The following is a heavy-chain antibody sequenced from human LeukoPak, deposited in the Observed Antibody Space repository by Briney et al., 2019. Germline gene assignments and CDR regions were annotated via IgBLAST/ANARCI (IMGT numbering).Heavy chain of an antibody. CDR2: INHSGNT. CDR3: ARGQVYYYGMDV. J-gene: IGHJ6*04. Sequence: SETLSLTCAVYGGSFSGYYWSWIRQPPGKGLEWIGEINHSGNTNYNPSLKSRVTISVDTSKNQFSLKLSSVTAADTAVYYCARGQVYYYGMDVWGKGTTVTVSS. V-gene: IGHV4-34*01. CDR1: GGSFSGYY.